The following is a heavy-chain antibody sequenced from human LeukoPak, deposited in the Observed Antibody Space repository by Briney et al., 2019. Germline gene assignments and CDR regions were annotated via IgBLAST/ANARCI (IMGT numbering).Heavy chain of an antibody. CDR2: IFDGGST. D-gene: IGHD6-19*01. J-gene: IGHJ4*02. CDR1: GSSISTYY. Sequence: SETLSLTCTVSGSSISTYYWSWFRQPPGKGLEWIGFIFDGGSTNYNPSLQSRISVSVDTSKSQSSLNLTSVTAADTAVYYCARGYGNRQWLVGYWGQGTLVTVSS. V-gene: IGHV4-59*01. CDR3: ARGYGNRQWLVGY.